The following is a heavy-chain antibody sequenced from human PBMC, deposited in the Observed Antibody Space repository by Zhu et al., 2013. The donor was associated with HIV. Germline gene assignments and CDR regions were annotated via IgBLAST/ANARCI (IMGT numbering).Heavy chain of an antibody. Sequence: QVQLLQSGGDLMKPGASVKVSCKASGYTFTSYYMHWVRQAPGQGLQWMGGIIPIFSTADYAQKFQGRVTISADESTSTAYMEVSSLRSEDTAVYYCARGSGYCTSTRCSAEYFQDWGQGTLVTVSS. CDR3: ARGSGYCTSTRCSAEYFQD. J-gene: IGHJ1*01. CDR2: IIPIFSTA. CDR1: GYTFTSYY. V-gene: IGHV1-69*13. D-gene: IGHD2-2*03.